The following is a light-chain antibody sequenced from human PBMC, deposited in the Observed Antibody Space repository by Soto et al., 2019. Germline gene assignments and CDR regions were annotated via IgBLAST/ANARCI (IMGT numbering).Light chain of an antibody. CDR1: SSNIGSKT. J-gene: IGLJ1*01. CDR2: SNN. Sequence: QSALTQPPSASGTPGQRVTISCSGSSSNIGSKTVNWYQQLPGTAPKLLIYSNNQRPSGVPDRFSGSKSGTSASLAISGLQSEDEDDYYCAAWDDSLNGYVFGTGTKATVL. V-gene: IGLV1-44*01. CDR3: AAWDDSLNGYV.